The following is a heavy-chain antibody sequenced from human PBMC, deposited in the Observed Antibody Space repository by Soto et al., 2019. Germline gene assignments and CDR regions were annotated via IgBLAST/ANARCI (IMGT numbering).Heavy chain of an antibody. V-gene: IGHV4-30-4*01. J-gene: IGHJ3*02. CDR1: GGSISSGDYY. D-gene: IGHD3-22*01. CDR3: ARDHTMIVVDGPNAFDI. CDR2: IYYSGST. Sequence: QVQLQESGPGLVKPSQTLSLTCTVSGGSISSGDYYWSWIRQPPGKGLEWIGYIYYSGSTYYNPSLKSRVTISVDTSKNQFSLKLSSVTAADTAVYYCARDHTMIVVDGPNAFDIWGQGTMVTVSS.